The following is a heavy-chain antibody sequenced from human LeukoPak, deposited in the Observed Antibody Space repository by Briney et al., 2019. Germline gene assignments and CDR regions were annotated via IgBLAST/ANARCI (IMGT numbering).Heavy chain of an antibody. CDR3: ARVVVVPAASPHWFDP. Sequence: SQTLSLTCAVSGGSISSGGYSWSWIRQPPGKGLEWIGYIYHSGSTYYNPSLKSRVTISVDRSKNQFSLKLSSVTAADTAVYYCARVVVVPAASPHWFDPWGQGTLVTVSS. CDR2: IYHSGST. J-gene: IGHJ5*02. CDR1: GGSISSGGYS. V-gene: IGHV4-30-2*01. D-gene: IGHD2-2*01.